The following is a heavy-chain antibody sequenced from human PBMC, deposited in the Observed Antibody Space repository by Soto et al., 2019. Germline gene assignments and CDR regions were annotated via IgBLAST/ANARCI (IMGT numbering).Heavy chain of an antibody. CDR2: IYYSGST. D-gene: IGHD4-17*01. CDR3: ARGDDYRGSGGMDX. Sequence: EALSLPCSVSGASISTSYWNWIRQPPGKGLEWIGYIYYSGSTNYNPSLKSRVTISKDTSKNHFSLRLSFVTAADTAVYYCARGDDYRGSGGMDXWGQGTTVTVS. J-gene: IGHJ6*02. V-gene: IGHV4-59*01. CDR1: GASISTSY.